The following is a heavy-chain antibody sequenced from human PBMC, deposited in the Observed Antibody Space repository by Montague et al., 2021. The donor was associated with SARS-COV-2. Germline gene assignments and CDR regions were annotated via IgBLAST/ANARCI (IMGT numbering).Heavy chain of an antibody. CDR2: IYYSGAT. CDR1: GGSFAGSS. CDR3: ARGTKPYYDLWL. D-gene: IGHD3-3*01. Sequence: SETLSLTCSVGGSFAGSSYNWLRQTPRKGLEWIGEIYYSGATDYXPSLNSRVTIYSDTSKNEFSLELRSVSAADTAVFYCARGTKPYYDLWLWGQGTLVTVSS. J-gene: IGHJ1*01. V-gene: IGHV4-34*01.